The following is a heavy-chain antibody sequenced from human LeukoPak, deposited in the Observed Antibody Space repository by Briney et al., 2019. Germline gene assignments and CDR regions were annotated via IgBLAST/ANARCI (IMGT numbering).Heavy chain of an antibody. CDR3: ASVYSSGWLIGY. CDR2: IYYSGST. J-gene: IGHJ4*02. V-gene: IGHV4-39*01. Sequence: PSETLSLTCTVSGGSISSSSYYWGWIRQPPGKGLEWIGSIYYSGSTYYNPSLKSRVTISVDTSKNQFSLKLSSVTAADTAVYYCASVYSSGWLIGYWGQGTLVTVSS. D-gene: IGHD6-19*01. CDR1: GGSISSSSYY.